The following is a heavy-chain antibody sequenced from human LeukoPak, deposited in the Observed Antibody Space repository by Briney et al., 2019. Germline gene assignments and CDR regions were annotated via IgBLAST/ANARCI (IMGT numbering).Heavy chain of an antibody. CDR3: ARDDSSSPSAEYFQH. CDR1: GGSISTSSYY. Sequence: SETLSLTCAVSGGSISTSSYYWGWVRQPPGKGLEWIGNIFYSGSTYYSPSLKSRVTISLDTSRNQFSLKLSSVTAADTAVYYCARDDSSSPSAEYFQHWGQGTLVTVSS. CDR2: IFYSGST. V-gene: IGHV4-39*07. D-gene: IGHD6-6*01. J-gene: IGHJ1*01.